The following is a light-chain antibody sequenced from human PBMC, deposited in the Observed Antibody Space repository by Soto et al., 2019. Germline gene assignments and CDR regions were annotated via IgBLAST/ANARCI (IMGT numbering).Light chain of an antibody. CDR1: QSVSTRY. CDR3: HQFGRSPPAFT. CDR2: GAS. J-gene: IGKJ2*01. Sequence: ESMLTQSPGTLSLSPGERATLSCRASQSVSTRYLAWYQQKPGQAPRLLIYGASIRATGIPDRFSGSGSGTDFTLTISRLEPADFAVYYCHQFGRSPPAFTFGQGTKLEI. V-gene: IGKV3-20*01.